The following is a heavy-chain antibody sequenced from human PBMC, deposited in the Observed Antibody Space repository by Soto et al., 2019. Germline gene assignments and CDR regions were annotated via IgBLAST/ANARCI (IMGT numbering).Heavy chain of an antibody. V-gene: IGHV3-11*01. CDR2: ISSSGSTI. CDR3: ARGSSGWGSYYYYMDV. J-gene: IGHJ6*03. Sequence: GGSLKLSCAASGFTFSDYYMSWIRQAPGKGLEWVSYISSSGSTIYYADSVKGRFTISRDNAKNSLYLQMNSLRAEDTAVYYCARGSSGWGSYYYYMDVWGKGTTVTVSS. CDR1: GFTFSDYY. D-gene: IGHD6-19*01.